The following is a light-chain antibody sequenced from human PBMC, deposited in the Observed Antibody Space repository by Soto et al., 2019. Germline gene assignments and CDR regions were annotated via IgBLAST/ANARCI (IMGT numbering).Light chain of an antibody. CDR1: SSDVGAYNY. J-gene: IGLJ1*01. CDR3: SSYAGSNIYV. V-gene: IGLV2-8*01. CDR2: EVS. Sequence: QSALTQPPSASGSPGQSVTISCNGTSSDVGAYNYVSWYQQHPGKAPKLMIYEVSKRPSGVPDRFSGSKSGNTASLTGAGLQAEDEADYYCSSYAGSNIYVFGTGTKVTVL.